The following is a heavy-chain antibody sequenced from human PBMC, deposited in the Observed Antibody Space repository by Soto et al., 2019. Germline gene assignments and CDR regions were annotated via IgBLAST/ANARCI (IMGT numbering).Heavy chain of an antibody. Sequence: ASVKVSCKASGYTFSTYSMHWVRQAPGHSLEWMGWINGATGQTRSSQRFQDRVTITRDTSASTAYMELSGLRSGDTAVYYCARGKGMEENYYYYGMDIWGQGTKVTVYS. J-gene: IGHJ6*02. CDR2: INGATGQT. D-gene: IGHD1-1*01. CDR3: ARGKGMEENYYYYGMDI. V-gene: IGHV1-3*01. CDR1: GYTFSTYS.